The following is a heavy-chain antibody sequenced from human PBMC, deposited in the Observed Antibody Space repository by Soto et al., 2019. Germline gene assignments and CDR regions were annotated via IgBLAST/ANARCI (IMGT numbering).Heavy chain of an antibody. J-gene: IGHJ6*02. V-gene: IGHV3-21*01. CDR3: ASHDYDFWSGAMDV. D-gene: IGHD3-3*01. Sequence: PGGSLRLSCAASGFTFSSYSMNWVRQAPGKGLEWVSSISSSSSYIYYADSVKGRLTISRDNAKNSLYLQMNSLRAEDTAVYYCASHDYDFWSGAMDVXGQGTTVTVS. CDR2: ISSSSSYI. CDR1: GFTFSSYS.